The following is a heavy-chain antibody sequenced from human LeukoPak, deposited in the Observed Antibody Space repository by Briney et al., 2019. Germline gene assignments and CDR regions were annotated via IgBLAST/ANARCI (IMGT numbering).Heavy chain of an antibody. CDR3: ARLGGIVAATSYFDD. D-gene: IGHD1-26*01. J-gene: IGHJ4*02. V-gene: IGHV4-39*01. CDR1: GGSISSSYY. CDR2: VYYSGST. Sequence: PSETLSLTCTVSGGSISSSYYWGWIRQPPGKGLEWIGSVYYSGSTYYNPSLKSRVTISVDTSKNQFSLKLSSVTAADTAVYHCARLGGIVAATSYFDDWGQGTLVTVSS.